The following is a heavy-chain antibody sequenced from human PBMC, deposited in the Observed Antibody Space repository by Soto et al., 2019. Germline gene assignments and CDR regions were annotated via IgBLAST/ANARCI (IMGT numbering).Heavy chain of an antibody. J-gene: IGHJ4*02. CDR1: GYTFTSSG. Sequence: GASGKVSCKASGYTFTSSGITWVRQAPGQGREGMGWISAYNGNTNYAQKLQGRVTMTTDTATSTAYMELRSLRSDDTAVYYCAREENYDSSGYYYPYYFDYGCQGTRVTVSS. CDR2: ISAYNGNT. CDR3: AREENYDSSGYYYPYYFDY. V-gene: IGHV1-18*01. D-gene: IGHD3-22*01.